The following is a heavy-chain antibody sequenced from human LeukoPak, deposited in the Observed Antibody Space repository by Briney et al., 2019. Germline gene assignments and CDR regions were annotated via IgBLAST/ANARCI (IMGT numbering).Heavy chain of an antibody. D-gene: IGHD3-22*01. V-gene: IGHV4-34*01. Sequence: SETLSLTCAVYGGSFSGYYWSWIRQPPGKGLEWIGEIIHSGSTDYNPSLKTRVTISVDTSKNQFSLKLTSVTAADTAVYYCARGSGYHYDTSGYSNWGQGTLVTVSS. J-gene: IGHJ4*02. CDR2: IIHSGST. CDR1: GGSFSGYY. CDR3: ARGSGYHYDTSGYSN.